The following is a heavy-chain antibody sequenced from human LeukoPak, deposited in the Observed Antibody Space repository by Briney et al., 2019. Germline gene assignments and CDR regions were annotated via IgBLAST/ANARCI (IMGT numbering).Heavy chain of an antibody. CDR1: GFTFSSYE. CDR2: ISGSGSTI. V-gene: IGHV3-48*03. J-gene: IGHJ4*02. CDR3: ATLWDPVAGTTQPLL. Sequence: GGSLRLSCAASGFTFSSYEMNWVRQAPGKGLEWVSYISGSGSTIYYGDSLKGRFTISRDNANNSLYLQMNGLRVEDTAVYYCATLWDPVAGTTQPLLWGQGTLVTVS. D-gene: IGHD6-19*01.